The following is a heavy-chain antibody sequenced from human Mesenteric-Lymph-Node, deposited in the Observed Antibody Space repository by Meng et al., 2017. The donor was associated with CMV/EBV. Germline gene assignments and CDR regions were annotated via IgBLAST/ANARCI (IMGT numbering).Heavy chain of an antibody. CDR2: IHYSGTT. D-gene: IGHD3-3*01. J-gene: IGHJ4*02. V-gene: IGHV4-39*07. Sequence: GSLRLSCTVSGFSISSTSYYWGWIRQPPGKGLEWIGSIHYSGTTYYNPSLKSRVTISVDMSKNQISLKLSSMTAADRAVYYCAAYDFWNGPLDYWGQGTLVTVSS. CDR3: AAYDFWNGPLDY. CDR1: GFSISSTSYY.